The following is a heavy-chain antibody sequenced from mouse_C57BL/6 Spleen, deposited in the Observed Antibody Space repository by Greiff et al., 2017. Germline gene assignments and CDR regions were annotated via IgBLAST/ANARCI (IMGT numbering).Heavy chain of an antibody. J-gene: IGHJ2*01. CDR2: IYPGDGDT. CDR3: ARGGDSSGYPGY. V-gene: IGHV1-82*01. CDR1: GYAFSSSW. Sequence: VQLQQSGPELVKPGASVKISCKASGYAFSSSWMNWVKQRPGKGLEWIGRIYPGDGDTNYNGKFKGKATLTADKSSSTAYMQLSSLTSEDSAVYFCARGGDSSGYPGYWGQGTTLTVSS. D-gene: IGHD3-2*02.